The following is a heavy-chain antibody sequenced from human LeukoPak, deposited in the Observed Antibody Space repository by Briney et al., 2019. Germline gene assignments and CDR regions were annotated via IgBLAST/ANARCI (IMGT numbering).Heavy chain of an antibody. Sequence: APVKVSCRASGYTFAGYYMHWVRQAPGQGLEWMGWINPNSGDTNNAQKFQGRVTMTSDTSISTAYMELSSLTSDDTAVYYCARAVAAIVNWFDPWGQGTLVTVSS. D-gene: IGHD6-13*01. V-gene: IGHV1-2*02. CDR2: INPNSGDT. J-gene: IGHJ5*02. CDR3: ARAVAAIVNWFDP. CDR1: GYTFAGYY.